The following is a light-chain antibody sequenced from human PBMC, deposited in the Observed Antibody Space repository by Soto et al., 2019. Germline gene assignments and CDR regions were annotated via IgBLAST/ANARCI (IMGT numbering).Light chain of an antibody. V-gene: IGLV1-40*01. Sequence: QSVLTQPPSVSGAPGKTVTISCTGSSSNIGAGYDVHWYQQLPGTATKLLIYGNNNPPSGVPDRFSASKSGTSASLAITGLQAEDEADYYCQCYSCGLSGHVFGAGTKVTVL. CDR1: SSNIGAGYD. CDR2: GNN. CDR3: QCYSCGLSGHV. J-gene: IGLJ1*01.